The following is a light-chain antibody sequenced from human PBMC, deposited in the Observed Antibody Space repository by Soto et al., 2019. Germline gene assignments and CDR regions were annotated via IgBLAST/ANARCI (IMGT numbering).Light chain of an antibody. Sequence: EIVVTLSLGTLSLSPGERATLSCRASQSVTSNYLAWYQQKPGQAPRLLIYGASNRATGIPDRFSGSGSETDFTLTISRLEPEDFAVYYCQQYSRSPRTFGQGTKVDI. CDR1: QSVTSNY. CDR3: QQYSRSPRT. V-gene: IGKV3-20*01. J-gene: IGKJ1*01. CDR2: GAS.